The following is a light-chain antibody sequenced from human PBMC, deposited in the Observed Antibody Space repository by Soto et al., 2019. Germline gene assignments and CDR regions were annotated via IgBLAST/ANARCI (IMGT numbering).Light chain of an antibody. CDR2: AAS. CDR3: QQYNNYLT. V-gene: IGKV1-5*01. Sequence: DIQMTQSPSTLSASVGDRVTITCRASQGISSYLAWYQQRPGKAPKLLIYAASTLERGVPSRFSGSGSGTEFTLTISSLQPDYFATYYCQQYNNYLTFGHGTKVEIK. J-gene: IGKJ1*01. CDR1: QGISSY.